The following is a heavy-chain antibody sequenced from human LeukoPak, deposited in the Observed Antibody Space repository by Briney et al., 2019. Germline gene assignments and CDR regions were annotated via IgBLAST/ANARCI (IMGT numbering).Heavy chain of an antibody. CDR2: INPNSGGT. J-gene: IGHJ4*02. V-gene: IGHV1-2*02. Sequence: ASVKVSCKASGYTFTRYYMHWVRQAPGQGLEWMGWINPNSGGTNYAQKFQGRVTMTRDTSISTAYMELSRLRSDDTAVYYCARAPPYYYDSSGYYLGDYWGQGTLVTVSS. CDR1: GYTFTRYY. D-gene: IGHD3-22*01. CDR3: ARAPPYYYDSSGYYLGDY.